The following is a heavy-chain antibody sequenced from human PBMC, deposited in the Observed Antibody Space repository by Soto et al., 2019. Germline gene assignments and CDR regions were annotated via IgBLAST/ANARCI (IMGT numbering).Heavy chain of an antibody. V-gene: IGHV2-5*02. D-gene: IGHD5-12*01. J-gene: IGHJ4*02. CDR2: IYWDEDK. CDR3: AHRPRGYAYYFDY. Sequence: QITLKESGPTMVKPTQTLRLTCTFSGFSLSTRGVAVGWFRQPPGKALERLALIYWDEDKWYSPSLKSRRPIADDTSKHQLVLAMTNMYPVDTATYYCAHRPRGYAYYFDYWGQGTLVTVSS. CDR1: GFSLSTRGVA.